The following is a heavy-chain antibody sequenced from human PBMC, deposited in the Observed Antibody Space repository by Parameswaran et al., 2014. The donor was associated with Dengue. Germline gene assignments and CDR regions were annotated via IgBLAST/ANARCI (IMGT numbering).Heavy chain of an antibody. Sequence: WVRQAPGQGLEWMGWISAYNGNTNYAQKLQGRVTMTTDTSTSTAYMELRSLRSDDTAVYYCARDADYSSSGGDYWGQGTLVTVSS. CDR2: ISAYNGNT. D-gene: IGHD6-6*01. CDR3: ARDADYSSSGGDY. V-gene: IGHV1-18*01. J-gene: IGHJ4*02.